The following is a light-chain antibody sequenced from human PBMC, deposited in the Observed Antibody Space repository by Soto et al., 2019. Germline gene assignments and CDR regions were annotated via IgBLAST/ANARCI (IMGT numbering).Light chain of an antibody. V-gene: IGKV3-15*01. CDR2: AAC. CDR1: QSVSSI. Sequence: EIMMTQSPATLSVSPGERATLSCRASQSVSSIVACHQQQPGQATRVLICAACTRATGIHDRFSGSGSGKEFTLAISSLHSEDFGDYCRQQYDTWWTFGQGTKVDIK. J-gene: IGKJ1*01. CDR3: QQYDTWWT.